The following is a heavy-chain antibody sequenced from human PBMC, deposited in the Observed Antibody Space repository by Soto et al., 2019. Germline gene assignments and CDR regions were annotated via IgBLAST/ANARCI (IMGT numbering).Heavy chain of an antibody. V-gene: IGHV3-30-3*01. D-gene: IGHD1-26*01. Sequence: QVQLVESGGGVVQPGRSLRLSCAASGFTFSSYAMHWVRQAPGKGLEWVAVISYDGSNKYYADSVKGRFTISRDNSKNTLYLQMNSLRAEDTAVYYCARPSSGSLNDAFDIWGQGTMVTVSS. CDR3: ARPSSGSLNDAFDI. CDR1: GFTFSSYA. J-gene: IGHJ3*02. CDR2: ISYDGSNK.